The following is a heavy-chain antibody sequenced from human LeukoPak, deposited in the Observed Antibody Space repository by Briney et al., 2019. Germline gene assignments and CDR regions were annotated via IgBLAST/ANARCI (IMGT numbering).Heavy chain of an antibody. D-gene: IGHD2-15*01. CDR1: GGSISSYY. CDR3: ARDGGRGAVDY. Sequence: PSETPSLTCTVSGGSISSYYWSWIRQPPGKGLEWIGYIYYSGSTNYNPSLKSRFTISVDTSKNQFSLKLSSVTAADTAVYYCARDGGRGAVDYWGQGTLVTVSS. J-gene: IGHJ4*02. V-gene: IGHV4-59*01. CDR2: IYYSGST.